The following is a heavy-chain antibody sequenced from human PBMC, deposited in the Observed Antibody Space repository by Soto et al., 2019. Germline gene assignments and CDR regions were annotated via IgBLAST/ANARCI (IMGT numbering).Heavy chain of an antibody. V-gene: IGHV4-30-2*01. CDR2: IYHSGST. J-gene: IGHJ3*02. CDR3: ARLVWDAFDI. CDR1: GGAISRGGYS. Sequence: NLPLTCPVCGGAISRGGYSWSWIRQPPGKGLEWIGYIYHSGSTYYNPSLKSRVTISVDRSKNQFSLKLSSVTAADTAVYYCARLVWDAFDIWGQGTMVT. D-gene: IGHD6-13*01.